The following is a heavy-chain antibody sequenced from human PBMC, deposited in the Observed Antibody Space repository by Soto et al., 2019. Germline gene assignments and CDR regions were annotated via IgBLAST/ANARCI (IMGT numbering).Heavy chain of an antibody. J-gene: IGHJ4*02. Sequence: SLRPSGARSGLTFSSYGMHYVRQAPGKGLEWVAVIWYDGSDKYYADSVKGRFTISRDNSKNTLYLQMNSLRAEDTAVYYCALSWYSYYFDLWGQRNLVTVSS. D-gene: IGHD1-1*01. CDR3: ALSWYSYYFDL. V-gene: IGHV3-33*08. CDR2: IWYDGSDK. CDR1: GLTFSSYG.